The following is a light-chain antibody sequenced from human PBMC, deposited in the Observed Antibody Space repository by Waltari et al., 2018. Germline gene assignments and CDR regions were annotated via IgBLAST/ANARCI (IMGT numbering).Light chain of an antibody. CDR1: QNLLYTSNNKNS. CDR3: QQYYSIPWT. Sequence: DIVMTQSPDSLAVSLGERATINCKSSQNLLYTSNNKNSLAWDQQKPGQPPKLLIYWASTRQSGVPDRFGGSGSGTDFTLTISSLQAEDVALYYCQQYYSIPWTFGQGTKVEIK. CDR2: WAS. V-gene: IGKV4-1*01. J-gene: IGKJ1*01.